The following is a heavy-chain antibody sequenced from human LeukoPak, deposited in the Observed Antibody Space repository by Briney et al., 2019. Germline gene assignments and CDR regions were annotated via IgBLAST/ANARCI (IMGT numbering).Heavy chain of an antibody. J-gene: IGHJ4*02. CDR1: GGSFSGYY. V-gene: IGHV4-38-2*01. CDR3: ARRDTIVGATKFDY. CDR2: IYHSGST. D-gene: IGHD1-26*01. Sequence: SETLSLACAVYGGSFSGYYWGWIRQPPGKGLEWIGSIYHSGSTYYNPSLKSRVTISVDTSKNQFSLKLSSVTAADTAVYYCARRDTIVGATKFDYWGQGTLVTVSS.